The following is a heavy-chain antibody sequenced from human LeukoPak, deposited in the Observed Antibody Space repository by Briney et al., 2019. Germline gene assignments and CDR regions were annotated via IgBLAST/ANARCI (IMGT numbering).Heavy chain of an antibody. D-gene: IGHD3-22*01. CDR1: GFTFSSYA. V-gene: IGHV3-23*01. Sequence: PGGSLRLSCAASGFTFSSYAMSWVRQAPGKGLEWVSAISGSGGSTYYADSVKGRFTISRDNSKNTLYLQMNSLRAEDTAVYYCAKDHRYYHDSSGYFGYWGQGTLVTVSS. CDR3: AKDHRYYHDSSGYFGY. CDR2: ISGSGGST. J-gene: IGHJ4*02.